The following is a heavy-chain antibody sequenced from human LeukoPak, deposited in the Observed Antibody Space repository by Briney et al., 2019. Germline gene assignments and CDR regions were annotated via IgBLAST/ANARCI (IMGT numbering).Heavy chain of an antibody. Sequence: GGSLRLSCAASGFTVSSNYMSWVRQAPGKGLEWVSAISGSGGSTYYADSVKGRFTISRDNSKNTLYLQMNSLRAEDTAVYYCAVLGGSYYLDYWGQGTLVTVSS. CDR2: ISGSGGST. V-gene: IGHV3-23*01. D-gene: IGHD1-26*01. CDR1: GFTVSSNY. J-gene: IGHJ4*02. CDR3: AVLGGSYYLDY.